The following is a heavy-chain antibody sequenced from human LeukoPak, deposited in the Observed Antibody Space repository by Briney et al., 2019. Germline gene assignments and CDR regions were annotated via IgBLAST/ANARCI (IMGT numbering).Heavy chain of an antibody. CDR1: GFPFDNSG. D-gene: IGHD6-19*01. Sequence: GGSLRLSCSASGFPFDNSGMAWVRQAPGKGLEWVSGITWNGGITAYADSVKGRFTISRDNAKNSLYLQMNSLRAEDTALYYFARDGPVAGVELDQWGQGTLVTVSS. CDR3: ARDGPVAGVELDQ. CDR2: ITWNGGIT. J-gene: IGHJ4*02. V-gene: IGHV3-20*04.